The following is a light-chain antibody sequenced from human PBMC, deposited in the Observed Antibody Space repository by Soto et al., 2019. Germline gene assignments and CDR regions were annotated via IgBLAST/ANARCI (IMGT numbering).Light chain of an antibody. CDR3: AAWHDSLSGVI. V-gene: IGLV2-14*03. CDR2: EVS. J-gene: IGLJ2*01. CDR1: SSDVGGYNF. Sequence: QSALTQPASVSGSPGQSITISCTGTSSDVGGYNFVSWYQQHPGKAPKLMIFEVSHRPSGVSDRFSGSKSGNTASLTISGLQAEDEADYYCAAWHDSLSGVIFGGGTKVTVL.